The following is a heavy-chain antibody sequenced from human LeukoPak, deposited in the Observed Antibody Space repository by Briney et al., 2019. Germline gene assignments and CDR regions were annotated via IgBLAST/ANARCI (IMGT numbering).Heavy chain of an antibody. D-gene: IGHD3-10*01. Sequence: GGSLRLSCAASGFTFSSYWMSWVRQAPGKGLEWVTNIKQDGSEKYYVDSVKGRFTISRDNAKNSLYLQMNSLRAEDTAVYYCARVRWFGELLYFDYWGQGTLVTVSS. CDR1: GFTFSSYW. CDR3: ARVRWFGELLYFDY. V-gene: IGHV3-7*01. J-gene: IGHJ4*02. CDR2: IKQDGSEK.